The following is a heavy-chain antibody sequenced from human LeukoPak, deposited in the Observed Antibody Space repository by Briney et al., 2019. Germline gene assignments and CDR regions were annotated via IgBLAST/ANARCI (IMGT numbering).Heavy chain of an antibody. CDR3: ARQFRDSSGYYSYYFDY. D-gene: IGHD3-22*01. J-gene: IGHJ4*02. V-gene: IGHV5-51*01. Sequence: GESLKISCKSSGYTFTSYWIGWVRQMPGKGLEWMGIIYPGDSDTSYSPSFQGQVTISADKSISTAYLQWSSLKASDTAMYYCARQFRDSSGYYSYYFDYWGQGTLVTVSS. CDR2: IYPGDSDT. CDR1: GYTFTSYW.